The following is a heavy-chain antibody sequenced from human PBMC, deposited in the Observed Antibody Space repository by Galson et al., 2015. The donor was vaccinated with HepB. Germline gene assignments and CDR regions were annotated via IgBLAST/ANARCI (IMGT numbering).Heavy chain of an antibody. V-gene: IGHV1-69*04. CDR2: IIPILGIA. CDR3: ARTQRGPGYNYYYYCMDV. CDR1: GGTFSSYA. J-gene: IGHJ6*02. D-gene: IGHD5-24*01. Sequence: AVKVSCKASGGTFSSYASSWVRQAPGQGLEWMGRIIPILGIANYAQKFQGRVTITADKSTSTAYRELSSLRSEDTAVYYCARTQRGPGYNYYYYCMDVWGQGTTVTVSS.